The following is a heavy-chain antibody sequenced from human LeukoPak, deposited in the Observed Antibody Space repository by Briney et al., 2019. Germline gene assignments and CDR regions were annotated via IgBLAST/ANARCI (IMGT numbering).Heavy chain of an antibody. D-gene: IGHD4-11*01. CDR1: GYTFTSYG. Sequence: ASVKVSCKASGYTFTSYGISWVRQAPGQGLAWMGWISAYNGNTNYAQKLQGRVTMTTDTSTSTAYMELRSLRSDDTAVYYCAREKTTVFYYYGMDVWGQGTTATVSS. CDR2: ISAYNGNT. J-gene: IGHJ6*02. CDR3: AREKTTVFYYYGMDV. V-gene: IGHV1-18*01.